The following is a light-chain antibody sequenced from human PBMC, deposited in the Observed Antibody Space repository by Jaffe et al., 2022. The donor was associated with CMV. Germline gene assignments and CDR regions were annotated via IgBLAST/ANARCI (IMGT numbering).Light chain of an antibody. CDR2: GAS. J-gene: IGKJ2*01. V-gene: IGKV3-15*01. CDR3: LQYNNWPPYT. Sequence: EIVMTQSPATLSVSPGERATLSCRASQSVSSKLAWYQQKPGQVPRLLLYGASTRATGIPARFSGSGSGTEFTLTISSLQSEDFAVYYCLQYNNWPPYTFGQGTKLEIK. CDR1: QSVSSK.